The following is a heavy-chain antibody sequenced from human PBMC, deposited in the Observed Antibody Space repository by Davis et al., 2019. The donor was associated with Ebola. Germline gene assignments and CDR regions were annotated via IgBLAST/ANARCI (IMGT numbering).Heavy chain of an antibody. D-gene: IGHD3-22*01. V-gene: IGHV4-39*01. CDR2: IYYSGST. J-gene: IGHJ4*02. Sequence: SETLSLTCTVSGGSISSSSYYWGWIRQPPGKGLEWIGSIYYSGSTYYNPSLKSRVTISVDTSKNQFSLKLSSVTAADTAVYYCATPSQYYYDSSGYYMRYGYWGQGTLVTVSS. CDR3: ATPSQYYYDSSGYYMRYGY. CDR1: GGSISSSSYY.